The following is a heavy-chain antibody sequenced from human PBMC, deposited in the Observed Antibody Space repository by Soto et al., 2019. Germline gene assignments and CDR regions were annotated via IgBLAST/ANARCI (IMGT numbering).Heavy chain of an antibody. Sequence: QVQLQESGPGLVKPSGTLSLSCAVSGDSISRRNWSSWVRQSPGQGLEWIGEIHHSGSTNYNLSRKSRVPISIVKSKHHLSLSLTSATAAVKAVYFCARATAVADSIVYGLEVWCQWNAVSVSS. CDR3: ARATAVADSIVYGLEV. CDR2: IHHSGST. CDR1: GDSISRRNW. J-gene: IGHJ6*02. D-gene: IGHD2-21*02. V-gene: IGHV4-4*02.